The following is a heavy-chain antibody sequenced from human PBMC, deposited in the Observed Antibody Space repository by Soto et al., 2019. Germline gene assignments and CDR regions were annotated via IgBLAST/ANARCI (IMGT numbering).Heavy chain of an antibody. Sequence: GGSLIFSCAVSVFTCVAYLIHLFLQVPGSCLTWVSLISDYGSTATYADSVKGRFVISIDNAKNSLYLEMNTLRVDDSGLYYCARGNRVSPPGTGDQRGRRHLVTVSS. D-gene: IGHD1-1*01. CDR1: VFTCVAYL. CDR2: ISDYGSTA. CDR3: ARGNRVSPPGTGDQ. J-gene: IGHJ4*02. V-gene: IGHV3-74*01.